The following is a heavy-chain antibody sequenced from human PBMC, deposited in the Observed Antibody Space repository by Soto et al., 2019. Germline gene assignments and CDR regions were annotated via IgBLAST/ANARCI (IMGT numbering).Heavy chain of an antibody. CDR2: ISAYNGDA. J-gene: IGHJ5*02. V-gene: IGHV1-18*01. CDR1: GYTFTSYG. CDR3: ARWAYYDFWSGSITDNWFDP. Sequence: ASVKVSCKASGYTFTSYGISWVRQAPGQGLEWMGWISAYNGDANYAQKPQGRVTMTTDTSTSTAYMELRSLRSDDTAVYYCARWAYYDFWSGSITDNWFDPWGQGTLVTVSS. D-gene: IGHD3-3*01.